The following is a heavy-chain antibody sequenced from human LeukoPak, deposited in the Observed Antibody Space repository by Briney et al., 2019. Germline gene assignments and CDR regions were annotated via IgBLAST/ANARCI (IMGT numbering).Heavy chain of an antibody. CDR3: AARVGATPRGAPHYFDY. CDR1: GSGFNLSYCW. Sequence: PGGSLRLSCAASGSGFNLSYCWMSWVRQTPGKGLEWVANIKEDGREKYYVDSVKGRFTISRDNAKNSLYLQMNSMRAEDTAVYYCAARVGATPRGAPHYFDYWGQGTLVTVSS. V-gene: IGHV3-7*01. CDR2: IKEDGREK. D-gene: IGHD1-26*01. J-gene: IGHJ4*02.